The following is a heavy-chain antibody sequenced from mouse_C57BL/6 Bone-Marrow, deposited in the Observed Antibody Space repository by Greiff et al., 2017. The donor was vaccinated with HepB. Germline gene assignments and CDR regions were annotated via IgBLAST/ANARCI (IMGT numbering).Heavy chain of an antibody. CDR1: GYAFSSSW. V-gene: IGHV1-82*01. CDR3: ARRGFGGSSPWFAY. Sequence: QVQLQQSGPELVKPGASVKISCKASGYAFSSSWMNWVKQRPGKGLEWIGRIYPGDGDTNYNGKFKGKATLTADKSSSTAYMQLSSLTSEDSAVYFCARRGFGGSSPWFAYWGQGTLGTVSA. D-gene: IGHD1-1*01. J-gene: IGHJ3*01. CDR2: IYPGDGDT.